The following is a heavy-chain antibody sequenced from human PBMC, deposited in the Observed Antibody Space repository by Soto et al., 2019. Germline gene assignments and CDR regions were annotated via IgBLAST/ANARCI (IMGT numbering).Heavy chain of an antibody. V-gene: IGHV3-23*01. CDR3: ARYRGITFGGVIAPDAFDI. Sequence: GGSLSLSCAASGFTFSSYAMTWVRQAPGKGLEWVSAISGSGGSTYYADSVKGRFTISRDNSKNTLYLQMNSLRAEDTAVYYCARYRGITFGGVIAPDAFDIWGQGTMVTVSS. CDR2: ISGSGGST. D-gene: IGHD3-16*02. CDR1: GFTFSSYA. J-gene: IGHJ3*02.